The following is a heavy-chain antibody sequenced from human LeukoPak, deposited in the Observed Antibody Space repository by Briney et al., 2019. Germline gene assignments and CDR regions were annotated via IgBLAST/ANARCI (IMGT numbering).Heavy chain of an antibody. V-gene: IGHV4-34*01. Sequence: SETLSLTCAVYGGSFSGYYWSWIRQPPGKGLEWIGEINHSGSTNYNPSLKSRVTISVDTSKNQFSLKLSSVTAADTAVYYCGRGGTVTTYADYWGQGTLVTVSS. D-gene: IGHD4-17*01. CDR2: INHSGST. CDR3: GRGGTVTTYADY. CDR1: GGSFSGYY. J-gene: IGHJ4*02.